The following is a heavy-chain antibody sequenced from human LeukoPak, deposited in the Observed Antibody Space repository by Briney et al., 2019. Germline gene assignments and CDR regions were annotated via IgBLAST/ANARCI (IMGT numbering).Heavy chain of an antibody. J-gene: IGHJ4*02. CDR2: INHSGST. CDR3: ATGGRSSSLFDY. D-gene: IGHD6-6*01. CDR1: GWPFSGYS. Sequence: SETLSLPCAAYGWPFSGYSWSWIRQPPGKGLEWIGEINHSGSTNYNPSLKSRVTISVDTSKNQFSLKLSSVTAADTAVYYCATGGRSSSLFDYWGQGTLVTASS. V-gene: IGHV4-34*01.